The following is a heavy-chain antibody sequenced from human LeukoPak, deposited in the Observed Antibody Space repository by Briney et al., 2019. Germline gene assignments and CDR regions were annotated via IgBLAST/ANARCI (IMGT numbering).Heavy chain of an antibody. Sequence: ASVKVSCKASGYTFTGYYMHWVRQAPGQGLEWMGWINPNSGGTNYAQKFQGRVTMTRGTSISTAYMELSRLRSDDTAVYYCARVEGYDSSGSYFTYWGQGTLVTVSS. J-gene: IGHJ4*02. CDR3: ARVEGYDSSGSYFTY. D-gene: IGHD3-22*01. V-gene: IGHV1-2*02. CDR1: GYTFTGYY. CDR2: INPNSGGT.